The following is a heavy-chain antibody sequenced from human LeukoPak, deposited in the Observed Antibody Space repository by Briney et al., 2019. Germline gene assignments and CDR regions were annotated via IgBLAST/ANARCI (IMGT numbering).Heavy chain of an antibody. V-gene: IGHV3-21*01. J-gene: IGHJ4*02. Sequence: GGSLRLSCAASGFTFSSYSMNWVRQAPGKGLEWVSSISSSSSYIYYADSVKGRFTISRDNAKNSLYLQMNSLRAEDTPVYFCARGGLRGSFDYWGQGILVTVSS. CDR3: ARGGLRGSFDY. CDR2: ISSSSSYI. D-gene: IGHD1-26*01. CDR1: GFTFSSYS.